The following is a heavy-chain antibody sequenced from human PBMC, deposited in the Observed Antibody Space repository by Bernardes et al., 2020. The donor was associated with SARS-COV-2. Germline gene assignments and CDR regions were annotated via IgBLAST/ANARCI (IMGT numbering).Heavy chain of an antibody. D-gene: IGHD4-4*01. CDR3: ARRVYSNNNYGMDA. CDR2: IWYDGNKK. J-gene: IGHJ6*02. Sequence: GGSLRLSCAASGFTFSNYGVHWVCQAPGKGLEWVAVIWYDGNKKYYADSVKDRFTISRDDSNNTLYLQLDSLRAEDTAVYYCARRVYSNNNYGMDAWGQGTPVTVSS. V-gene: IGHV3-33*01. CDR1: GFTFSNYG.